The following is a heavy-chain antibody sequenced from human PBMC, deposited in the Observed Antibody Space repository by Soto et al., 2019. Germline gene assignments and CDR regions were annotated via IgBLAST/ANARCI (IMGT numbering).Heavy chain of an antibody. CDR1: GFTFSSYW. V-gene: IGHV3-7*01. Sequence: EVQLVESGGDLVQPGGSLRLSCEASGFTFSSYWMHWVRQAPGKGLEWVANVKQDGSEKYYLDSVKGRFTISRDNAKNSLYLQMNSLRVEDTAVYYCERTSGINYWGQGTLFTVSS. CDR3: ERTSGINY. CDR2: VKQDGSEK. D-gene: IGHD3-10*01. J-gene: IGHJ4*02.